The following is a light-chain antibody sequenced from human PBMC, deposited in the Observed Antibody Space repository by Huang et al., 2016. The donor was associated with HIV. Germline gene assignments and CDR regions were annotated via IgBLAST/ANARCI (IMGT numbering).Light chain of an antibody. V-gene: IGKV1-39*01. J-gene: IGKJ3*01. CDR1: QSISSY. Sequence: DIQMTQSPPSLSASVGDRVTITCRPSQSISSYLNWYQQKPGKAPKLLIYDASSLQIGVPSRFSVSGSGTDFTLTISSLQPEDFASYYCQQNYSPPFTFGPGTKVDIK. CDR2: DAS. CDR3: QQNYSPPFT.